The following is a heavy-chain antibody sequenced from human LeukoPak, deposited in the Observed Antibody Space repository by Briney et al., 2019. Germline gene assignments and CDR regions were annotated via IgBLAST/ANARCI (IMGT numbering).Heavy chain of an antibody. CDR1: GYTFTSYG. D-gene: IGHD5-24*01. CDR3: ARVLSRWLHQSGLRY. V-gene: IGHV1-18*01. CDR2: ISAYNGNT. Sequence: ASVKVSCKASGYTFTSYGISWVRQAPGQGLEWMGWISAYNGNTNYAQKLQGRVTMTRNTSISTAYMELSSLRSEGTAVYYCARVLSRWLHQSGLRYWGQGTLVTVSS. J-gene: IGHJ4*02.